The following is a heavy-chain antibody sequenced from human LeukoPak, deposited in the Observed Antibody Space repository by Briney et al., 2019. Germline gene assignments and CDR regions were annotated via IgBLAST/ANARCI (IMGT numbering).Heavy chain of an antibody. J-gene: IGHJ4*02. D-gene: IGHD1-26*01. CDR3: ARDVGATTAFDY. Sequence: SETLSLTCTVSGGSISSYYWSWIRQPPGKGLEWIGYIYYSGSTNYNPSLKSRVTISVDTSKNQFSLKLSSVTAADTAVYYCARDVGATTAFDYWGQGTLVTVSS. CDR1: GGSISSYY. V-gene: IGHV4-59*01. CDR2: IYYSGST.